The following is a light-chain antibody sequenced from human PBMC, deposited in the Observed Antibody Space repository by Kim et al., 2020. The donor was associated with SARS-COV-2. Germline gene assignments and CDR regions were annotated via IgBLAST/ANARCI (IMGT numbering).Light chain of an antibody. J-gene: IGKJ4*01. Sequence: EIVMTQSPATLSVSPGERATLSCRASQSVSSSLAWYQQKPGQPPRLLIYGASTRATGIPARFSGSGSGTEFTLTISSLQSEDFALYYCQQYNNWPLTFGGGTKVDIK. CDR1: QSVSSS. CDR2: GAS. CDR3: QQYNNWPLT. V-gene: IGKV3-15*01.